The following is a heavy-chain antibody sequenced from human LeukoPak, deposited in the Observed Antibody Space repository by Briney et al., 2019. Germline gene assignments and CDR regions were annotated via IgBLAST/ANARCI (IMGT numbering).Heavy chain of an antibody. CDR3: ARRVLMSSTGVPDTWLDP. V-gene: IGHV4-59*08. Sequence: NPSETLSLTCTVSGGSINYYYWNWLRQPPGKGLEWIGYIDYSGTTNYNPSLKSRVTISVDTSKNQFSLNLSSVTAADTAVYYCARRVLMSSTGVPDTWLDPWGQGTLVTVSS. J-gene: IGHJ5*02. CDR1: GGSINYYY. D-gene: IGHD2-8*01. CDR2: IDYSGTT.